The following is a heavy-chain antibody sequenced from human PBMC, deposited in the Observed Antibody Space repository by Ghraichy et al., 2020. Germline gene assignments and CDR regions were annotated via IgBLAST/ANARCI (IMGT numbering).Heavy chain of an antibody. V-gene: IGHV4-34*01. CDR1: GGSFSGYY. Sequence: SETLSLTCAVYGGSFSGYYWSWIRQPPGKGLEWIGEINHSGSTNYNPSLKSRVTISVDTSKNQFSLKLSSVTAADTAVYYCARRKGPRAKLERLFDYWGQGTLVTVSS. CDR2: INHSGST. CDR3: ARRKGPRAKLERLFDY. J-gene: IGHJ4*02. D-gene: IGHD1-1*01.